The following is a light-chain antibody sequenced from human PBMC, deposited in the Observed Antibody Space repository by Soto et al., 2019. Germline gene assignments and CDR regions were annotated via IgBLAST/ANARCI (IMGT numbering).Light chain of an antibody. CDR3: KQRSNS. CDR1: QSVSSY. V-gene: IGKV3-11*01. CDR2: DAS. J-gene: IGKJ5*01. Sequence: EILLTQSPATLSLSPGERATRSCRASQSVSSYLAWYQQKPGQAPRLLIYDASNRATAIPARLSGRGCGTDFISTISSLEREDFALYYCKQRSNSFGQGTRLEIK.